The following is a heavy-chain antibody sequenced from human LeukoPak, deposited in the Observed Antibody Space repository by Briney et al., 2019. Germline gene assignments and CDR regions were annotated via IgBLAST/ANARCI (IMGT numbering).Heavy chain of an antibody. CDR1: GGSISSYY. Sequence: SETLSLTCTVSGGSISSYYWSWIRQPPGKGLEWIGYIYYSGSTNYNPSLKSRVTISVDTSKNQFSLKLSSVTAADTAVYCCARQWFGELLYFDYWGQGTLVTVSS. J-gene: IGHJ4*02. CDR2: IYYSGST. D-gene: IGHD3-10*01. CDR3: ARQWFGELLYFDY. V-gene: IGHV4-59*08.